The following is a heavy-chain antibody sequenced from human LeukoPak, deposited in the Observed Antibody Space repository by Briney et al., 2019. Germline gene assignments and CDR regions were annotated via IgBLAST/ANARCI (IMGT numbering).Heavy chain of an antibody. CDR3: ARDPTYCSSTSCYVRGYNWFDP. Sequence: GASVKVSCKASGYTFTGYYMHWVRQAPGQGLEWMGWINPNSGGTNYAQKFQGRVTMTRDTSISTAYMELSRLRSDDTAVYYCARDPTYCSSTSCYVRGYNWFDPWGQGTLVTVSS. D-gene: IGHD2-2*01. V-gene: IGHV1-2*02. CDR1: GYTFTGYY. CDR2: INPNSGGT. J-gene: IGHJ5*02.